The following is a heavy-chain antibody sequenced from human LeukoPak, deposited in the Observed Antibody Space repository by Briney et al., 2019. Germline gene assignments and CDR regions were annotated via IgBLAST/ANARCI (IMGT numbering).Heavy chain of an antibody. V-gene: IGHV4-31*03. J-gene: IGHJ6*02. CDR2: IYSSGST. CDR3: ARDVVVILPATRSPTFYYYGMDV. D-gene: IGHD2/OR15-2a*01. Sequence: PSETLSLTCTVSGGSIRSGDYYWSWIRQHPEKGLEWIGYIYSSGSTSYNPSLKIRVNISEDTSKNQFSLKLTSVTAADSAVYYCARDVVVILPATRSPTFYYYGMDVWGQGTTVTVSS. CDR1: GGSIRSGDYY.